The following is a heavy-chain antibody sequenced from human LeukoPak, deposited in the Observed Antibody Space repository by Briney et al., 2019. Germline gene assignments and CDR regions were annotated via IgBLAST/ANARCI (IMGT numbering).Heavy chain of an antibody. CDR2: IIPIFGTA. Sequence: ASVKVSCKASGGTFSSYAISWVRQAPGQGLEWMGGIIPIFGTANCAQKSQGRVTITTDESTSTAYMELSSLRSEDTAVYYCARGSYYDSSGYYYDYWGQGTLVTVSS. J-gene: IGHJ4*02. V-gene: IGHV1-69*05. CDR3: ARGSYYDSSGYYYDY. CDR1: GGTFSSYA. D-gene: IGHD3-22*01.